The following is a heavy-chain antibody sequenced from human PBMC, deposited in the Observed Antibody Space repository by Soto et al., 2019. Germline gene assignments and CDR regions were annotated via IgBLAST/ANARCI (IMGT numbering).Heavy chain of an antibody. CDR2: IIPIFGTA. V-gene: IGHV1-69*13. J-gene: IGHJ5*02. CDR1: GGTFSSYA. CDR3: ARDRAAQVRPYNWFDP. D-gene: IGHD6-6*01. Sequence: SVKVSCKASGGTFSSYAISWVRQAPGQGLEWMGGIIPIFGTANYAQKFQGRVTITADESTSTAYMELSSLRSEDTAVYYCARDRAAQVRPYNWFDPWGQGTLVTVSS.